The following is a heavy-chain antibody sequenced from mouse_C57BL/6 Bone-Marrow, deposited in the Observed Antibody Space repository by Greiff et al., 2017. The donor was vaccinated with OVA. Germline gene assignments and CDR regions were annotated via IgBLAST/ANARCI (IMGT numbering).Heavy chain of an antibody. Sequence: QVQLQQPGAELVKPGASVKLSCKASGYTFTSYWMQWVKQRPGQGLEWIGEIDPSDSYTNYNQKFKGKATLTVDTSSSTAYMQLSSLTSEDSAVDYCATLGPAWFAYWGQGTLVTVSA. CDR1: GYTFTSYW. CDR2: IDPSDSYT. CDR3: ATLGPAWFAY. V-gene: IGHV1-50*01. D-gene: IGHD4-1*01. J-gene: IGHJ3*01.